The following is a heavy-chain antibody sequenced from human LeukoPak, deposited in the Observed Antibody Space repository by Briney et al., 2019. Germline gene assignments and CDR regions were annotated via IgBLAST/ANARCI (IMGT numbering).Heavy chain of an antibody. V-gene: IGHV4-38-2*02. CDR1: GYSISSGYY. CDR2: IYHSGST. J-gene: IGHJ4*02. Sequence: SETLSLTCTVSGYSISSGYYWGWIRQPPGKGLEWIGSIYHSGSTYYNPSLKSRVTISVDTSKNQFSLKLSPVTAADTAVYYCARGRWIQLWQHGYDYWGQGTLVTVSS. D-gene: IGHD5-18*01. CDR3: ARGRWIQLWQHGYDY.